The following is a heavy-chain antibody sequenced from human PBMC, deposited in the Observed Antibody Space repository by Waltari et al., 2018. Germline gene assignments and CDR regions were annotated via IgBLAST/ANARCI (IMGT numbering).Heavy chain of an antibody. V-gene: IGHV4-39*07. J-gene: IGHJ3*02. D-gene: IGHD1-26*01. CDR1: GGSIRSSSYY. CDR3: ARPVLRFGSYWSAFDI. CDR2: IYYSGST. Sequence: QLQLQESGPGLVKPSETLSLTCTVSGGSIRSSSYYWGWIRQPPGKGLEWIGSIYYSGSTYYNPSLKSRVTISVDTSKNQFSLKLSSVTAADTAVYYCARPVLRFGSYWSAFDIWGQGTMVTVSS.